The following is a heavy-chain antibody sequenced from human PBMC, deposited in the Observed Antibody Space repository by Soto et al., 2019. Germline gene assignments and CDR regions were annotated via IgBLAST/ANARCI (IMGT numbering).Heavy chain of an antibody. D-gene: IGHD6-25*01. CDR3: ARGPVVPATIKFDP. CDR2: IIPFFNTP. V-gene: IGHV1-69*12. CDR1: GGTFSSDT. J-gene: IGHJ5*02. Sequence: QVQLVQSGAEVKKPGSSVKVSCKVSGGTFSSDTVSWLRQAPGQGLEWMGGIIPFFNTPNYAQKFQDRLKIFADESTTTTYMELSSLTSDDTAVYYCARGPVVPATIKFDPWGQGTLVTVSS.